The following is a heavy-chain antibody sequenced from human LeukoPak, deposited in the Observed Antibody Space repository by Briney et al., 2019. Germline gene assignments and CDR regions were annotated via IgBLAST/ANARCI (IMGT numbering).Heavy chain of an antibody. CDR2: IYYSGST. CDR1: GGSISSSSYY. J-gene: IGHJ5*02. Sequence: SETLSLTCTVSGGSISSSSYYWGWIRQPPGKGLEWIGSIYYSGSTYYNPSLKSRVTISVDTSKNQFSLKLSSVTAADTAVYYCARLLLWFGELLEDYNWFDPWGQGTLVTVSS. CDR3: ARLLLWFGELLEDYNWFDP. D-gene: IGHD3-10*01. V-gene: IGHV4-39*01.